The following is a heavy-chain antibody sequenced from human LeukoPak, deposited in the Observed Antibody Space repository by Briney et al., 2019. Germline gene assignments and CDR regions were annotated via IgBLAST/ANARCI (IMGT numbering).Heavy chain of an antibody. CDR1: GFTFNNYE. J-gene: IGHJ4*02. V-gene: IGHV3-48*03. CDR3: ARSPSPEYGGNDY. D-gene: IGHD4-23*01. Sequence: EGSLRLSCAASGFTFNNYEMNWVRQAPGKGLEWVSTISRSGSATYYADSVKGRFTISRDNAKNSLSLQMNSLRAEDTAVYYCARSPSPEYGGNDYWGQGILVTVSS. CDR2: ISRSGSAT.